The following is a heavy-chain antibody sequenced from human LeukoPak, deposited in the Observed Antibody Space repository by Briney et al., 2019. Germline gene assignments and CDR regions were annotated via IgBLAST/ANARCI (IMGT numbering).Heavy chain of an antibody. V-gene: IGHV3-7*03. Sequence: GGSLRLSCAAPGFTFSSYWMNWARQAPGKGLEWVASINHNGNVNYYVDSVKGRFTISRDNAKNSLYLQMNSLRAEDTAVYYCARVRSNYYDSSGIIDYWGQGTLVTVSS. J-gene: IGHJ4*02. CDR1: GFTFSSYW. CDR2: INHNGNVN. CDR3: ARVRSNYYDSSGIIDY. D-gene: IGHD3-22*01.